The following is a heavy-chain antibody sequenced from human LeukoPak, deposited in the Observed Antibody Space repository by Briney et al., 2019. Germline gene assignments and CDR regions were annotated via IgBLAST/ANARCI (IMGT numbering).Heavy chain of an antibody. Sequence: GGSLRLSCAASGCTFSDYYMSWIRQAPGKGLEWVSYISSSSSYTNYADSVKGRFTISRDNAKNSLYLQMNSLRAEDTAVYYCARKTAAAHFDYWGQGTLVTVSS. CDR1: GCTFSDYY. J-gene: IGHJ4*02. V-gene: IGHV3-11*03. D-gene: IGHD2-2*01. CDR3: ARKTAAAHFDY. CDR2: ISSSSSYT.